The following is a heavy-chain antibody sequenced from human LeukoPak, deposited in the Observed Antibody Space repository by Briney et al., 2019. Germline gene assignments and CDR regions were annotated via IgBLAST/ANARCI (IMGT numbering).Heavy chain of an antibody. CDR3: ARDSGTTAEVKFDP. CDR2: IYYSGNT. CDR1: GGSISSSSYY. V-gene: IGHV4-39*07. D-gene: IGHD3-10*01. Sequence: SETLSLTCTVSGGSISSSSYYWGWIRQPPGKGLEWVGSIYYSGNTYYNPSLKSRVTISVNKSKNQFSLKLSYVTAADTAVYYCARDSGTTAEVKFDPWGQGTLVTVSS. J-gene: IGHJ5*02.